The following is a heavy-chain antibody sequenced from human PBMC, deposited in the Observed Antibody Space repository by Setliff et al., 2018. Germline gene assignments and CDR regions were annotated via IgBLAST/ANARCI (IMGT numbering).Heavy chain of an antibody. J-gene: IGHJ4*02. CDR3: AREESSGYYYGSGAVDY. Sequence: SCAASGFTFDDYAMHWVRQAPGKGLEWVSGISWNSGSIGYVDSVKGRFTISRDNAKNSLYLQMNSLRAEDTAVYYCAREESSGYYYGSGAVDYWGQGTLVTVSS. D-gene: IGHD3-10*01. CDR1: GFTFDDYA. CDR2: ISWNSGSI. V-gene: IGHV3-9*01.